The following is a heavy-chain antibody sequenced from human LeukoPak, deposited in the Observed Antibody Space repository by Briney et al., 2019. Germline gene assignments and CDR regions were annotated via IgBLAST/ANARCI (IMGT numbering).Heavy chain of an antibody. J-gene: IGHJ4*02. CDR2: IYYSGST. CDR3: ARHRNEYDYGDYQVIDY. Sequence: SETLSLTCTASGGSISSSNYYWGWIRQPPGKGLEWIGSIYYSGSTYYNPSLKSRVTISVDTSKNQFSLKLSSVTAADTAVYYCARHRNEYDYGDYQVIDYWGQGTLVTVSS. D-gene: IGHD4-17*01. V-gene: IGHV4-39*01. CDR1: GGSISSSNYY.